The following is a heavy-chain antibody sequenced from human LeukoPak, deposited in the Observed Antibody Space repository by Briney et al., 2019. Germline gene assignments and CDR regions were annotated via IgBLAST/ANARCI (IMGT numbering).Heavy chain of an antibody. Sequence: SETLSLTCTVSGGSISSSSYYWGWIRQPPGKGLEWIGSIYYSGSTYYNPSLKSRVTISVDTSKNQFSLKLSSVTAADTAVYYCARRRKIQLWPSGGGDAFDIWGQGTMVTVSS. CDR3: ARRRKIQLWPSGGGDAFDI. D-gene: IGHD5-18*01. J-gene: IGHJ3*02. V-gene: IGHV4-39*07. CDR1: GGSISSSSYY. CDR2: IYYSGST.